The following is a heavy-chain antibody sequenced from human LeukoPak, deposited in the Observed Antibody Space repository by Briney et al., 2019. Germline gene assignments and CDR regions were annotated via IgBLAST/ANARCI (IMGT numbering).Heavy chain of an antibody. D-gene: IGHD5-18*01. J-gene: IGHJ4*02. V-gene: IGHV1-2*02. CDR3: ARVSYGYSFLRDRSIFDY. Sequence: ASVKVSCKTSGYAFTGYYIHWVRQAPGQGLEWMGWINPNSGGTKYAQKFQGRVTMTRDTSITTVYMGLSRLRSDDTAVYYCARVSYGYSFLRDRSIFDYWGQGTLVTVSS. CDR1: GYAFTGYY. CDR2: INPNSGGT.